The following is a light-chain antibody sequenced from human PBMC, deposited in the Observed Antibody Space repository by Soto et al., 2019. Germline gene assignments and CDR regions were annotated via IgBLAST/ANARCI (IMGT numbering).Light chain of an antibody. V-gene: IGLV2-8*01. CDR3: SSYALSKGV. CDR1: SRDVGGYNY. J-gene: IGLJ2*01. CDR2: DVS. Sequence: QSALTQPPSASGSPGQSVTISCTGTSRDVGGYNYVSWYQQHPGNTPQLIIYDVSKRPSGVPDRFSGSKSGHTSSLTVSGLRAEDEADYYCSSYALSKGVFGGGTKLTVL.